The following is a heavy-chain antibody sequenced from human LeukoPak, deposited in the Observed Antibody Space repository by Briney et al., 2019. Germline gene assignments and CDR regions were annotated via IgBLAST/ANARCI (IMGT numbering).Heavy chain of an antibody. CDR2: IRYDGSNK. CDR3: ARHLTGTGHY. V-gene: IGHV3-30*02. Sequence: GGSLRLSCAASGFAFSSYGMHWVRQAPGKGLEWVAFIRYDGSNKYYADSVKGRFTISRDNPKNTLYLQMNSLRAEDTAVYHCARHLTGTGHYWGKGNLVSVS. CDR1: GFAFSSYG. J-gene: IGHJ4*02. D-gene: IGHD1-1*01.